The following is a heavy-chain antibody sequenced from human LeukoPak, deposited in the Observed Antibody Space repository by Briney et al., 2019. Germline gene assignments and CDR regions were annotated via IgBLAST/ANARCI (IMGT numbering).Heavy chain of an antibody. Sequence: GGSLRLSCAASGFTFSSYGMSWVRQAPGKGLEWVSAISSSGSTIYYADSVKGRFTISRDNSKNTLYLQMNSLRTEDTALYYCAKAAEDYYYHYYMDVWGKGTTVTVSS. CDR2: ISSSGSTI. CDR3: AKAAEDYYYHYYMDV. V-gene: IGHV3-23*01. CDR1: GFTFSSYG. J-gene: IGHJ6*03.